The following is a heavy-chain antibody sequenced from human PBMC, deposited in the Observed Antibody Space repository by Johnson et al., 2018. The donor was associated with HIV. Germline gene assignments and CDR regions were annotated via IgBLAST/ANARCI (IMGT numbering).Heavy chain of an antibody. CDR2: ISYDGSNK. D-gene: IGHD3-16*01. Sequence: QVQLVESGGGVVQPGRSLRLSCAASGFSFSSYGMHWVRQAPGKGLEWVAVISYDGSNKYFADSVKGRFNISRDNSKNTLYLQMNSVRPEDAAVYYCAKPPSMGADAFDIW. J-gene: IGHJ3*02. CDR3: AKPPSMGADAFDI. V-gene: IGHV3-30*18. CDR1: GFSFSSYG.